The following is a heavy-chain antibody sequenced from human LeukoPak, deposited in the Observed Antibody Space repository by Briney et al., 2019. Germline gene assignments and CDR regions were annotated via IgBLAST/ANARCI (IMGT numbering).Heavy chain of an antibody. Sequence: GGSLRLSCATSGFTFSHYGMHWVRQAPGKGLEWVAVIWSDGTDKYYGDSVKGRFTISRDNSKNTVYQQMNGLRVEDTAVYYCAKDAQRGFDFSNSLESWGQGTLVTVSS. V-gene: IGHV3-33*06. CDR2: IWSDGTDK. D-gene: IGHD4-11*01. J-gene: IGHJ4*02. CDR1: GFTFSHYG. CDR3: AKDAQRGFDFSNSLES.